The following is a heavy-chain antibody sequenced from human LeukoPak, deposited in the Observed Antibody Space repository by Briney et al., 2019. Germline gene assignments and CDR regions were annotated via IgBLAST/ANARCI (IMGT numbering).Heavy chain of an antibody. V-gene: IGHV4-39*07. CDR3: ARGVPTIVVVVAATLFDY. D-gene: IGHD2-15*01. CDR1: GGSVRGSSDF. J-gene: IGHJ4*02. Sequence: SETLSLTCTVSGGSVRGSSDFWDWIRQPPGKGLEWIGSIDYSGSTFYNPSLNSRVTISVDRSKNQFSLKLTSVTAADTAVYYCARGVPTIVVVVAATLFDYWGQGTLVTVSS. CDR2: IDYSGST.